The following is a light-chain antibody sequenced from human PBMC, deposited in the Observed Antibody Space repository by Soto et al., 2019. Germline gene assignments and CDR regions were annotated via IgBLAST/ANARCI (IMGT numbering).Light chain of an antibody. CDR3: GGWDDSLSGPV. J-gene: IGLJ2*01. CDR2: RNN. V-gene: IGLV1-47*01. Sequence: QSVLTQPPSASGTPGQRVNISWSGSSSNIGSNYVYWYRQFPGTAPKLLIQRNNQRPSGVPARFSGSKSGTSASLAISGLRSEDEADYYCGGWDDSLSGPVFGGGTTLTVL. CDR1: SSNIGSNY.